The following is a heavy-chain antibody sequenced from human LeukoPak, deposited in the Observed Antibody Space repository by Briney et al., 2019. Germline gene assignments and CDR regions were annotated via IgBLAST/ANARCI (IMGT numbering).Heavy chain of an antibody. CDR2: INHSGST. CDR3: ARARRGLPRREMCH. V-gene: IGHV4-34*01. Sequence: SETLSLTCAVYGGSFSGYYWSWIRQPPGKGLEWIGEINHSGSTNYNPSLKSRVTISVDTSKNQFSLKLSSVTAADTAVYYCARARRGLPRREMCHWGQGTLVTVSS. D-gene: IGHD5-24*01. CDR1: GGSFSGYY. J-gene: IGHJ4*02.